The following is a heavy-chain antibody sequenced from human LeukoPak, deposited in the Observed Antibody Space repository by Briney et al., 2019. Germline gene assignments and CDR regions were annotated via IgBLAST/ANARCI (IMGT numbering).Heavy chain of an antibody. CDR2: INPNNGDT. Sequence: GASVKVSCKASGYTFTDYYMHWVRQAPGQGREWMGWINPNNGDTHYAQRFQGTVTITRDTSISTAYMELSSLRSDDTAVYYCATGVAGVYFYSYMDVWGKGTTVTVSS. CDR1: GYTFTDYY. D-gene: IGHD1-14*01. J-gene: IGHJ6*03. CDR3: ATGVAGVYFYSYMDV. V-gene: IGHV1-2*02.